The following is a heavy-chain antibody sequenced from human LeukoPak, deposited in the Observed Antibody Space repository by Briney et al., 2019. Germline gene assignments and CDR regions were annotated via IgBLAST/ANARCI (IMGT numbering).Heavy chain of an antibody. J-gene: IGHJ4*02. D-gene: IGHD3-3*01. Sequence: GGSLRLSCVASGFSFSSHWMSWVRQAPGKGLEWVANIKQDGSEKYYVDSVKGRFTISRDNAKNSLYLQMNSLRAEDTAVYYCARDSYDFWSGYYIDYWGQGTLVTVSS. CDR1: GFSFSSHW. V-gene: IGHV3-7*01. CDR2: IKQDGSEK. CDR3: ARDSYDFWSGYYIDY.